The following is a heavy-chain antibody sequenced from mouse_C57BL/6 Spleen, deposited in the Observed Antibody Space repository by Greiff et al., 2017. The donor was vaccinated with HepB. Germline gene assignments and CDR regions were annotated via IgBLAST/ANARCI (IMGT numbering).Heavy chain of an antibody. V-gene: IGHV1-77*01. CDR2: IGPGSGST. J-gene: IGHJ2*01. CDR3: AQGNSDYPFDY. D-gene: IGHD2-5*01. Sequence: VQLQQSGAELVKPGASVKMSCKASGYTFTNYYINWVKQRPGQGLEWIGKIGPGSGSTYYNEKFKGKATVTADKSSSTAYMQLSSLTSEDSAVCFCAQGNSDYPFDYWGQGTTLTVSS. CDR1: GYTFTNYY.